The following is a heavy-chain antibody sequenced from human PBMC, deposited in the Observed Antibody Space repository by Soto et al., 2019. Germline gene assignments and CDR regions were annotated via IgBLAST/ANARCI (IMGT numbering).Heavy chain of an antibody. Sequence: GGSLRLSCTASGLPHSSFAMMWVRQAPGKGLECVSGIYGSGRGIEYADSVKGRFTISRDNSKNTVYLQMTDLRADDTAVYYCAKDAVYNDGLWLMDHWGQGTQVTVS. J-gene: IGHJ4*02. D-gene: IGHD2-21*01. V-gene: IGHV3-23*05. CDR2: IYGSGRGI. CDR1: GLPHSSFA. CDR3: AKDAVYNDGLWLMDH.